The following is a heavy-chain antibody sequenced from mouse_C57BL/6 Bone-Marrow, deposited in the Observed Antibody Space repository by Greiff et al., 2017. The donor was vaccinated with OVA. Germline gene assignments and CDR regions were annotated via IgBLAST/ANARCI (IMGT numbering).Heavy chain of an antibody. Sequence: DVKLVESGGDLVKPGGSLKLSCAASGFTFSSYGMSWVRQTPDKRLEWVATISSGGSYTYYPDSVKGRFTISRDNAKNTRYLQMSSLKSEDTAMYYCARHYYGSSDYWGQGTTLTVSS. D-gene: IGHD1-1*01. CDR1: GFTFSSYG. V-gene: IGHV5-6*02. CDR3: ARHYYGSSDY. CDR2: ISSGGSYT. J-gene: IGHJ2*01.